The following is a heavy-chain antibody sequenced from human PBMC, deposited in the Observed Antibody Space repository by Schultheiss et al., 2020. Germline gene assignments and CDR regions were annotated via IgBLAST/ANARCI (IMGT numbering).Heavy chain of an antibody. D-gene: IGHD5-12*01. Sequence: ASVKVSCKASGYTFTSYAMHWVRQAPGQGLEWMGWINPNSGGTNYVQKFQGRVTMTSDTSITTAYMDLRRLRSDDTAIYFCARGRYSGYDYDFAYWGLGTLVTVSS. V-gene: IGHV1-2*02. J-gene: IGHJ4*02. CDR2: INPNSGGT. CDR3: ARGRYSGYDYDFAY. CDR1: GYTFTSYA.